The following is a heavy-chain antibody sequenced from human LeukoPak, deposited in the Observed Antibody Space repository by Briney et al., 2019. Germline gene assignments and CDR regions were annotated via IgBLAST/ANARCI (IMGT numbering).Heavy chain of an antibody. Sequence: GGSLRLSCAASGFTFSSYAMSWVRQAPGKGLEWVSAISGSGGSTYYADSVKGRFTISRDDSKNTLYLQMSSLKASDTAMYYCARHDRAYCTSTTCQYDAFDFWGQGTMVTVSS. J-gene: IGHJ3*01. D-gene: IGHD2-2*01. CDR1: GFTFSSYA. V-gene: IGHV3-23*01. CDR2: ISGSGGST. CDR3: ARHDRAYCTSTTCQYDAFDF.